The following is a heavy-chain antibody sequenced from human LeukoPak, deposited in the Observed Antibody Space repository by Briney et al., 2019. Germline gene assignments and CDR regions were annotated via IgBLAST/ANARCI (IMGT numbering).Heavy chain of an antibody. CDR3: AKGTEWELLHYFDY. J-gene: IGHJ4*02. CDR2: ISGSGGST. V-gene: IGHV3-23*01. Sequence: GGSLRLSCAASGFTFSSYAMSWIRQAPGKGLEWVSAISGSGGSTYYADSVKGRFTISRDNSKNTLYLQMNSLRAEDTAVYYCAKGTEWELLHYFDYWGQGTLVTVSS. CDR1: GFTFSSYA. D-gene: IGHD1-26*01.